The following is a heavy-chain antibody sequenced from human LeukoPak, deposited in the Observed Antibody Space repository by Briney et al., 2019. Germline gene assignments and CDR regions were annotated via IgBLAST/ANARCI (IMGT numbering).Heavy chain of an antibody. CDR1: RFTFSSYA. CDR3: AKDLVWFGELSAFDY. CDR2: ISGSGGST. D-gene: IGHD3-10*01. J-gene: IGHJ4*02. Sequence: GGSLRLSCAASRFTFSSYAMSWVRQAPGKGLEWVSAISGSGGSTYYADSVKGRFTISRDNSKNTLYLQMNSLRAEDTAVYYCAKDLVWFGELSAFDYWGQGTLVTVSS. V-gene: IGHV3-23*01.